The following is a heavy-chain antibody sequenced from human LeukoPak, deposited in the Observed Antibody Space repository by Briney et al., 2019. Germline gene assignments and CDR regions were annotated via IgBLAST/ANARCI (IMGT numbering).Heavy chain of an antibody. CDR3: GRGRSAFDI. CDR2: INHSGST. CDR1: GGSFNGYY. V-gene: IGHV4-34*01. J-gene: IGHJ3*02. Sequence: SENLSRTCAVYGGSFNGYYWVWLRQPPGNGLEWIREINHSGSTNYNPSLKSRVTISVDTSKNQFSLKLSSVTAVYTAVYDCGRGRSAFDIWGQGPMVTVSS. D-gene: IGHD1-14*01.